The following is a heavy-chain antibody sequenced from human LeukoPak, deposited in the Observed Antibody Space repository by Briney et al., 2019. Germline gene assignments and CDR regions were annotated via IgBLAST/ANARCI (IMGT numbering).Heavy chain of an antibody. D-gene: IGHD3-22*01. V-gene: IGHV3-7*01. CDR3: VRDLYRIVVVPHYFDY. J-gene: IGHJ4*02. CDR1: GLTFSGYC. CDR2: IKQDGSEK. Sequence: GGSLRLSCAASGLTFSGYCMSWVRQAPGKGLEWVANIKQDGSEKYYVDSVKGRFTISRDNAKNSLYLQMNSLSAEDTAVYYCVRDLYRIVVVPHYFDYWGQGTLVTVSS.